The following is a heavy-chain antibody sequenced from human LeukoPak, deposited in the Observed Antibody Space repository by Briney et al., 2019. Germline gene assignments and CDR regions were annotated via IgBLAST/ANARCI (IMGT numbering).Heavy chain of an antibody. V-gene: IGHV3-23*01. D-gene: IGHD1-1*01. Sequence: GGSLRLSCAASGFSFSTNTMNWVRQAPAKGLEWVSWTSGSGGSTYYADSVKGRFTISRDNSKNTVYLQMNSLRAEDTAVYYCATALLRASTYMDVWGKGTTVTVSS. CDR3: ATALLRASTYMDV. CDR2: TSGSGGST. J-gene: IGHJ6*03. CDR1: GFSFSTNT.